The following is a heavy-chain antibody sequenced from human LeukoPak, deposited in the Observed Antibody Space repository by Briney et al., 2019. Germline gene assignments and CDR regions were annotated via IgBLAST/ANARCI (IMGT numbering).Heavy chain of an antibody. Sequence: GGSLRLSCAASGFTFSSYSMNWVRQAPGKGLEWVSSISSNSSYIYYADSVKGRFTISRDNAKNSLYLQMNSLRAEGTAVYYCARIEGYCSSTSCLYSDYWGQGTLVTVSS. D-gene: IGHD2-2*01. V-gene: IGHV3-21*01. CDR1: GFTFSSYS. J-gene: IGHJ4*02. CDR3: ARIEGYCSSTSCLYSDY. CDR2: ISSNSSYI.